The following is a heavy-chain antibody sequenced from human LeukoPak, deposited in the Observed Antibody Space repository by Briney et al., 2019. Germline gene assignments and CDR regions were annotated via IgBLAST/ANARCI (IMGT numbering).Heavy chain of an antibody. D-gene: IGHD3-3*01. CDR2: ISGNGGST. V-gene: IGHV3-23*01. CDR3: AKDHDFWSGYSEL. J-gene: IGHJ4*02. Sequence: GGSLRLSCAASGFTFSTYAMNWVRQAPGKGLEWVADISGNGGSTYYADSVKGRFTISRDNSKNTLYLQMNSLRAEDTAVYYCAKDHDFWSGYSELGGGGTLDSVS. CDR1: GFTFSTYA.